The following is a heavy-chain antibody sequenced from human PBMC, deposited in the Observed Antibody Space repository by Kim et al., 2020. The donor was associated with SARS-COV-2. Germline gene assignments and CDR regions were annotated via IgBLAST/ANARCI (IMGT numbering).Heavy chain of an antibody. CDR2: ISSDGSNK. CDR3: AKDQMGLGYIFDY. V-gene: IGHV3-30*18. Sequence: GGSLRLSCAASGFTFSSYGMHWVRQAPGKALEWVSVISSDGSNKYYAESVRGRFTISRDNSKNTLDLQMNSLRAEDTAVYYCAKDQMGLGYIFDYWGQGRLVIVSS. D-gene: IGHD5-18*01. J-gene: IGHJ4*02. CDR1: GFTFSSYG.